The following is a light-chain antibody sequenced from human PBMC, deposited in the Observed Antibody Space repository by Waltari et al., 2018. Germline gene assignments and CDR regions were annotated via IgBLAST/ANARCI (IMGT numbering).Light chain of an antibody. Sequence: EVVLTQSPATLSLSPGDRATLSCRASQNISNCLVWYQQRPGQTPRLLIFDASNRATGIAARFSGSGSGTDFTLTISSLEPEDFAVYYCQQRTHRPPTYTFGQGTNLEIK. J-gene: IGKJ2*01. CDR3: QQRTHRPPTYT. CDR1: QNISNC. CDR2: DAS. V-gene: IGKV3-11*01.